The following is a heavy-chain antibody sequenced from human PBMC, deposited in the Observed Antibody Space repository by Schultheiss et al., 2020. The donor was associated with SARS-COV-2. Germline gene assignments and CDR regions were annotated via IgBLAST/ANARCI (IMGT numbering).Heavy chain of an antibody. J-gene: IGHJ3*02. CDR3: ARDPLQLPGAFDI. D-gene: IGHD1-14*01. CDR1: GYSISSGYY. Sequence: SETLSLTCAVSGYSISSGYYWSWIRQPAGKGLEWIGRIYTSGSTNYNPSLKSRVTMSVDTSKNQFSLKLSSVTAADTAVYYCARDPLQLPGAFDIWGQGTMVTVSS. V-gene: IGHV4-4*07. CDR2: IYTSGST.